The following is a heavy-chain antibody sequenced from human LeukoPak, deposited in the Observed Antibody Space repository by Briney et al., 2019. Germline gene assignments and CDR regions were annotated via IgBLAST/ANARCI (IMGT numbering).Heavy chain of an antibody. CDR1: GGTFSSYA. D-gene: IGHD2-2*01. Sequence: ASAKVSCKASGGTFSSYAISWVRQAPGQGLEWMGGIIPIFGTANYAQKFQGRVTITADESTSTAYMELSSLRSEDTAVYYCARGGFGVVVPAAIFSRSDYWGQGTLVTVSS. J-gene: IGHJ4*02. V-gene: IGHV1-69*13. CDR3: ARGGFGVVVPAAIFSRSDY. CDR2: IIPIFGTA.